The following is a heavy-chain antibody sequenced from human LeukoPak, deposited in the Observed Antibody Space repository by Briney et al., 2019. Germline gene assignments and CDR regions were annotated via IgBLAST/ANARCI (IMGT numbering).Heavy chain of an antibody. CDR3: AREMIDAFDI. J-gene: IGHJ3*02. V-gene: IGHV3-23*01. D-gene: IGHD3-22*01. CDR1: GFAFSNQA. CDR2: ISDSGDTT. Sequence: GGSLRLSCAASGFAFSNQAMGWVRQAPGKGLEWVSVISDSGDTTYYADSVKGRFTISRDNVKNSLYLQMNSLRAEDTAVYYCAREMIDAFDIWGQGTMVTVSS.